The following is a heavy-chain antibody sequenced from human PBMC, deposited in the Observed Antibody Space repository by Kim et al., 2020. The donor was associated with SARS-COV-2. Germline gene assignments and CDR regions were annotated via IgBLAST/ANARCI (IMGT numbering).Heavy chain of an antibody. D-gene: IGHD3-10*01. CDR3: ARGSRVYNGWFDP. J-gene: IGHJ5*02. Sequence: SNPSLKSRVTISVDTSKNQFSLKLSSVTAADTAVYYCARGSRVYNGWFDPWGQGTLVTVSS. V-gene: IGHV4-34*01.